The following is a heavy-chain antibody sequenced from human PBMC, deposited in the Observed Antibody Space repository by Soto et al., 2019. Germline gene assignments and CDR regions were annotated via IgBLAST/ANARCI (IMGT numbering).Heavy chain of an antibody. CDR1: SGSISSSNW. Sequence: QVQLQESGPGLVKPSGTLSLTCAVSSGSISSSNWWSWVRQPPGQGLEWIGEIYHSGSTNYNPPLKRRVNISVDKSKNQFSLKLSSVTAADTAVYYCARRGIAERYFDYWGQGTLVTVSS. V-gene: IGHV4-4*02. CDR3: ARRGIAERYFDY. D-gene: IGHD6-13*01. CDR2: IYHSGST. J-gene: IGHJ4*02.